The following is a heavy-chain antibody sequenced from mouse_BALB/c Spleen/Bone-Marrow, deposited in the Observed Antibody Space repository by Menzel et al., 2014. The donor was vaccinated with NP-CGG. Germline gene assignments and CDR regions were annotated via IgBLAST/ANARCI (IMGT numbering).Heavy chain of an antibody. CDR2: IDPANGNT. D-gene: IGHD1-1*01. Sequence: EVQLQQSGAELVKPGASVKLSCTASGFNIKDTYMHWVRQRPEQGLEWIGRIDPANGNTKYDPKSQGKATITADTSSNTAYPQLSSLTSEDTAVYYCASYYYGRSSFTYRGQGTLVTVSA. J-gene: IGHJ3*01. CDR1: GFNIKDTY. V-gene: IGHV14-3*02. CDR3: ASYYYGRSSFTY.